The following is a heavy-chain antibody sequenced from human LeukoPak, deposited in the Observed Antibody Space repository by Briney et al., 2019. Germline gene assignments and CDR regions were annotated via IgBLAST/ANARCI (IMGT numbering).Heavy chain of an antibody. CDR3: ARDQFIGHCINGVCLQRIYYYGMDV. CDR2: ISAYNGNT. D-gene: IGHD2-8*01. CDR1: GYTFTSYG. Sequence: ASVKVSCKASGYTFTSYGISWVRQAPGQGLEWMGWISAYNGNTNYAQKLQGRVTMTTDTSTSTAYMELRSLRSDDTAVYYCARDQFIGHCINGVCLQRIYYYGMDVWGQGTTVTVSS. V-gene: IGHV1-18*01. J-gene: IGHJ6*02.